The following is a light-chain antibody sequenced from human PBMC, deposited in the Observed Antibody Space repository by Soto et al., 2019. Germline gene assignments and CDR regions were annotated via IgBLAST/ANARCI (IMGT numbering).Light chain of an antibody. V-gene: IGKV1-9*01. CDR2: AAS. CDR3: QKYNSAPWT. Sequence: EIKLTQSASVRSASIGDRVTISCRASQSVSRYFNWYQRKPGSAPKPLIYAASTLQSGVPSRFRGSGSGTDFTLTISSLQPEDVATYYCQKYNSAPWTFGQGTKVDIK. CDR1: QSVSRY. J-gene: IGKJ1*01.